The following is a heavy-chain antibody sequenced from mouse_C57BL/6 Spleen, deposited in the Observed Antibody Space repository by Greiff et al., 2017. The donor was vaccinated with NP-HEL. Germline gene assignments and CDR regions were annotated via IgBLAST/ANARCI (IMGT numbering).Heavy chain of an antibody. D-gene: IGHD2-5*01. CDR2: ISYDGSN. CDR1: GYSITSGYY. CDR3: ASGRVRYSKGFAY. V-gene: IGHV3-6*01. J-gene: IGHJ3*01. Sequence: DVQLVESGPGLVKPSQSLSLTCSVTGYSITSGYYWNWLRQFPGNKLEWMGYISYDGSNNYNPSLKNRISITRDTSKNQFFLKLNSVTTEDTATYYCASGRVRYSKGFAYWGQGTLVTVSA.